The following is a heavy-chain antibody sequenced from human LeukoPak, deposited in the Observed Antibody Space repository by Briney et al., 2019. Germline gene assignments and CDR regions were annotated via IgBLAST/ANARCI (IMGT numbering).Heavy chain of an antibody. V-gene: IGHV3-49*04. J-gene: IGHJ4*02. D-gene: IGHD3-16*01. CDR1: GFTFGDYA. CDR2: IRSKAYSGTT. CDR3: TRVESTLGSLDFDY. Sequence: GGSLRLSCTASGFTFGDYAMSWVRQAPGKGLEWVGFIRSKAYSGTTEYAASVKGRFTISRDDSKSIAYLQMNSLKTEDTAVYYCTRVESTLGSLDFDYWGQGTLVTVSS.